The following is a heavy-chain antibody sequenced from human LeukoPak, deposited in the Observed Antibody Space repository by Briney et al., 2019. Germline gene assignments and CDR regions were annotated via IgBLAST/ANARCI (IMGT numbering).Heavy chain of an antibody. CDR1: GFTFSNYA. CDR2: ISSNGLTT. Sequence: GGSLRLSCAASGFTFSNYAMHWGRQAPGKGLEYVSTISSNGLTTYYGNSVKGRFTVSRDNSKNTLYLQMGSLRPEDMAVYYCVRDFKGLETFDIWGRGTMVTVSS. CDR3: VRDFKGLETFDI. V-gene: IGHV3-64*01. J-gene: IGHJ3*02.